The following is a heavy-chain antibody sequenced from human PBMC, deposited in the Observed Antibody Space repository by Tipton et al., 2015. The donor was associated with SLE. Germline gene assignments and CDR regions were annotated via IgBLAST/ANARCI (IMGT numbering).Heavy chain of an antibody. CDR3: ATGSAYAFDM. V-gene: IGHV3-74*01. CDR1: GSTFSRYW. CDR2: VRSDGTTR. J-gene: IGHJ3*02. Sequence: SLRLSCAASGSTFSRYWMHWVRQAPGKGVVWVSHVRSDGTTRSYVDSVKGRFTISRDNAKNTVYLQMDSLGAEDTAVYYCATGSAYAFDMWGQGTMVTVSS.